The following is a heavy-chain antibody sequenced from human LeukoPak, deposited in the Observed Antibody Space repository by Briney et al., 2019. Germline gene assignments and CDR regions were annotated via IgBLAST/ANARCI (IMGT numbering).Heavy chain of an antibody. CDR1: GYTFTSNG. D-gene: IGHD3-10*01. J-gene: IGHJ3*02. V-gene: IGHV1-18*01. Sequence: ASVKVSCKASGYTFTSNGITWVRQAPGQGLEWMGWISGYSGNTNYAQKLQGRVTMTTDTSTTTAYMELRSLTSDDTAVYYCASTMVRGSKGAFDIWGQGTMVTVSS. CDR2: ISGYSGNT. CDR3: ASTMVRGSKGAFDI.